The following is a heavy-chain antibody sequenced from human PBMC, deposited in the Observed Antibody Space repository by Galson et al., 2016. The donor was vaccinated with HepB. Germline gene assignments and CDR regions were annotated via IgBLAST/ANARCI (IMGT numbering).Heavy chain of an antibody. V-gene: IGHV3-72*01. D-gene: IGHD3/OR15-3a*01. CDR1: GFTFSDYF. CDR2: SRNRARDYST. Sequence: SLRLSCAASGFTFSDYFIDWVRQVPGKGLEWVGRSRNRARDYSTEYAASVRGRFIISRDDSGSAVFLQMNTLKTEDTALYYCVRDRDWTYDYWGRGTLVTVSS. CDR3: VRDRDWTYDY. J-gene: IGHJ4*02.